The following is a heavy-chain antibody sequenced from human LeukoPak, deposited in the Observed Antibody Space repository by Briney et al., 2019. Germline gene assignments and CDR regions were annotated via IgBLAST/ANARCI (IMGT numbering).Heavy chain of an antibody. CDR2: VYYSGTT. CDR3: ARGTLYRGWSYYLDF. CDR1: GGSFSSSSYY. D-gene: IGHD6-19*01. Sequence: SETLSLTCTVSGGSFSSSSYYWGWLRQPPGKGLEWIGSVYYSGTTSYNPSLKSRVTISVDMSKNHFSLRLRSVTAADTAMYYCARGTLYRGWSYYLDFWGQGSQVTVSS. V-gene: IGHV4-39*07. J-gene: IGHJ4*02.